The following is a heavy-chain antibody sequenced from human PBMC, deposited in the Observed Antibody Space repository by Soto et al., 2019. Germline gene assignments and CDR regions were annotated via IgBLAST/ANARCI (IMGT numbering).Heavy chain of an antibody. D-gene: IGHD2-21*02. CDR2: IWYDGTNK. J-gene: IGHJ4*01. CDR1: GFTFSSYG. CDR3: ARDFVVVTAIGY. V-gene: IGHV3-33*01. Sequence: QVQLVESGGGVVQPGRSLRLSCVVSGFTFSSYGMHWVRQAPGKGLEWVAVIWYDGTNKYYADSVKGRFTISRDNSKNTLYLQMNSLKVEDTPVYYCARDFVVVTAIGYWGHGTLVTVSS.